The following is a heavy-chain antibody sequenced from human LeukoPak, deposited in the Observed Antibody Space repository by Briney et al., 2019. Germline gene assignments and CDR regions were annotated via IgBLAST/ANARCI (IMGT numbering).Heavy chain of an antibody. CDR2: IYTSGSN. Sequence: SETLSLTCTVSGGSISSGSYYWSWIRQPAGKGLEWIGRIYTSGSNNYNPSLKGRVTISVDTSKNQFTLKLSSVRAADTAVYYCASNREGNYYDSSGYYYVVNYFDYWGQGTLVTVSS. J-gene: IGHJ4*02. CDR3: ASNREGNYYDSSGYYYVVNYFDY. D-gene: IGHD3-22*01. V-gene: IGHV4-61*02. CDR1: GGSISSGSYY.